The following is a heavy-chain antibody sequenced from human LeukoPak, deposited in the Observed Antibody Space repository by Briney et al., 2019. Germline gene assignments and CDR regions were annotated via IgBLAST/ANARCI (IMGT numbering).Heavy chain of an antibody. CDR1: GYTFTSYY. Sequence: ASVKLSCKASGYTFTSYYMHWVRQAPGQGLEWIGIINPSGGSTSYAQKFQSRVTMTRDTSTSTVYMELSSLRSEDTAVYYCARDDGIGGNWFDPWGQGTLVTVSS. D-gene: IGHD1-26*01. CDR2: INPSGGST. J-gene: IGHJ5*02. CDR3: ARDDGIGGNWFDP. V-gene: IGHV1-46*01.